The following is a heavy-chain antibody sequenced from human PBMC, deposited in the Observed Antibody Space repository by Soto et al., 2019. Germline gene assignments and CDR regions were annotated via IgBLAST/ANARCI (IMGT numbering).Heavy chain of an antibody. CDR1: GFTFSSYG. J-gene: IGHJ6*02. V-gene: IGHV3-33*01. CDR3: ARDRGVTTVTKHGMDV. CDR2: IWYDGSNK. Sequence: SLRLSCAASGFTFSSYGMHWVRQAPGKGLEWVAVIWYDGSNKYYADSVKGRFTISRDNSKNTLYLQMNSLRAEDTAVYYCARDRGVTTVTKHGMDVWGQGNTVTVSS. D-gene: IGHD4-17*01.